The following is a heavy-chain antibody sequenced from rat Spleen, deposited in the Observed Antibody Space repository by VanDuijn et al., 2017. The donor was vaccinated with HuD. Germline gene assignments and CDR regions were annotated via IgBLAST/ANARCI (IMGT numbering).Heavy chain of an antibody. CDR1: GFTFSDFY. CDR2: IINIGGDT. Sequence: EVQLVESGGGLVQPGRSLKLSCAASGFTFSDFYMTWIRQAPGKGLEWVASIINIGGDTYYSDSVKGRFNVSRDNAKSTLYLQMSSLRSEDTATYYCTRRGLYWDYFDYWGQGVMVTVSS. CDR3: TRRGLYWDYFDY. J-gene: IGHJ2*01. D-gene: IGHD1-1*01. V-gene: IGHV5-31*01.